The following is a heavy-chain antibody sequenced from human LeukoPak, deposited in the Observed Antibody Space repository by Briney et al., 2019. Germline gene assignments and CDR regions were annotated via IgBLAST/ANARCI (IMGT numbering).Heavy chain of an antibody. V-gene: IGHV4-34*01. CDR2: IYNSGST. J-gene: IGHJ4*02. Sequence: SETLSLTCAVYGGSFSGSNWSWIRQPPGKGLEWIGEIYNSGSTIYNPSLKSRVTISVGTSKNQFSLNLISVTAADTAVYYCVRAYDYWGQGTLVTVSS. CDR3: VRAYDY. CDR1: GGSFSGSN.